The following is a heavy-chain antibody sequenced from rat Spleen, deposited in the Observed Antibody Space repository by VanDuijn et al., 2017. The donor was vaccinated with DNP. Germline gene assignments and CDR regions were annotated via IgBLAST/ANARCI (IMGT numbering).Heavy chain of an antibody. V-gene: IGHV3-1*01. CDR3: ARDNSGSYEDWFAY. J-gene: IGHJ3*01. CDR1: GYSITSNY. CDR2: ISYSGST. D-gene: IGHD4-3*01. Sequence: EVQLQESGPGLVKPSQSLSLTCSVTGYSITSNYWGWIRKFPGNKMEWMGYISYSGSTSYNPSLKSRISITRDTSKNQFFLQLNSVTTEDTATYYCARDNSGSYEDWFAYWGQGTLVTVSS.